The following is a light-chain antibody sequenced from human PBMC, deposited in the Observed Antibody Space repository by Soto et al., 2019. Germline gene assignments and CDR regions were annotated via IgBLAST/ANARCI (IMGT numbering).Light chain of an antibody. J-gene: IGKJ1*01. Sequence: DLHMTQSPSTLSASVGDRVTVTCRASQNFNKMLAWYQQKPGKAPQLLISKASSLESGVPSRFSGSGSGREVILTISSLQPDDSATYYCQQYDYYWTFGEGTNVEIK. CDR2: KAS. CDR1: QNFNKM. CDR3: QQYDYYWT. V-gene: IGKV1-5*03.